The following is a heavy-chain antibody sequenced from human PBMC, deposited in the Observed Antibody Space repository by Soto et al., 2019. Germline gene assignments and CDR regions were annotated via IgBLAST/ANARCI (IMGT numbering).Heavy chain of an antibody. V-gene: IGHV3-30*18. CDR3: AKDAQLGYDILTGYYTYPDY. Sequence: GGSLRLSCAASVFTFSSYGMHWVRQAPGKGLGWVAVISYDGSNKYYADSVKGRFTISRDNSKNTLYLQMNSLRAEDTAVYYCAKDAQLGYDILTGYYTYPDYWGEGTLVTVSS. D-gene: IGHD3-9*01. CDR1: VFTFSSYG. J-gene: IGHJ4*02. CDR2: ISYDGSNK.